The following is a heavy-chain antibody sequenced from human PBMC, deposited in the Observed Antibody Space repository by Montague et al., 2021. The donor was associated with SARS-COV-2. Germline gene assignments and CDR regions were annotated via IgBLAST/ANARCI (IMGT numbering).Heavy chain of an antibody. Sequence: FRSLSWAASGFTLSNYNMNWIRQAPGKGLEWVSSVSYSSTYIYYADSVKGRFSISRDNAQNSLSLQMNNLRADDTAVYYCVRDQSPMGFDYWGQGTLVTVSS. V-gene: IGHV3-21*03. CDR2: VSYSSTYI. CDR3: VRDQSPMGFDY. D-gene: IGHD5-24*01. CDR1: GFTLSNYN. J-gene: IGHJ4*02.